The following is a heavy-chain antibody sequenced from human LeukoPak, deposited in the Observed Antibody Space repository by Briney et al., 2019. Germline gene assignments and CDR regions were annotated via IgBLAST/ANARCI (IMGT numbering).Heavy chain of an antibody. J-gene: IGHJ4*02. CDR3: ARQWQLVLPYFDY. CDR2: IYYSGST. D-gene: IGHD6-6*01. Sequence: PSETLSLTCTVSGGSISSSSYYWGWIRQPPGKGLEWIGSIYYSGSTYYNPSLKSRVTISVDTSKNQFSLKLTSVTAADTAVYYCARQWQLVLPYFDYWGQGTLVTVSS. V-gene: IGHV4-39*01. CDR1: GGSISSSSYY.